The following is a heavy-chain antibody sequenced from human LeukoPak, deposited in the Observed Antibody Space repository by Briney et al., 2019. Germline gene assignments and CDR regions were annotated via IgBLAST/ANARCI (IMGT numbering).Heavy chain of an antibody. CDR3: ARANIAVALDY. J-gene: IGHJ4*02. V-gene: IGHV4-34*01. D-gene: IGHD6-19*01. CDR1: GGSFSGYY. CDR2: INHSGST. Sequence: SETLSLTCAVYGGSFSGYYWSWIRQPPGKGLEWIGEINHSGSTNYNPSLKSRVTISVDTSKNQLSLKLSSVTAADTAVYYCARANIAVALDYWGQGTLVTVSS.